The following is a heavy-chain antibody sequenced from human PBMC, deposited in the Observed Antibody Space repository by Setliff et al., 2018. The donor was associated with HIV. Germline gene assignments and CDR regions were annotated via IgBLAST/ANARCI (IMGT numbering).Heavy chain of an antibody. D-gene: IGHD6-19*01. Sequence: GESLKISCAASGFTFTNAWMNWVRQAPGKGLEWVGRIKSETDGGTTDYAAAVKGRFTISRDDSKTTLYLQMNSLKTGDTAVYYCTSESFRIPVAVANWCQGTLVTVSS. CDR3: TSESFRIPVAVAN. CDR1: GFTFTNAW. V-gene: IGHV3-15*01. CDR2: IKSETDGGTT. J-gene: IGHJ4*02.